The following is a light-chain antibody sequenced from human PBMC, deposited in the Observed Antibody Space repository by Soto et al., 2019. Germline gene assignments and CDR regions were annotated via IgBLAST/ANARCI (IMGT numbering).Light chain of an antibody. V-gene: IGKV3D-15*01. CDR1: QSVDSN. CDR2: GAS. CDR3: QKYDNWPLN. Sequence: DIVFTHSPAALSVSPGERATLSFRASQSVDSNLAWYQQKPGQAPRLLIFGASTRATGIPARFSGSGSGTDFTLTISSLQSEDFGVYFCQKYDNWPLNFGGGTKVDIK. J-gene: IGKJ4*01.